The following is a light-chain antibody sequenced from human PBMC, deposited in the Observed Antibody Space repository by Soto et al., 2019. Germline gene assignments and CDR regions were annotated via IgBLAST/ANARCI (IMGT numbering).Light chain of an antibody. V-gene: IGKV3-20*01. CDR1: QSVSSSY. CDR3: HQYDRSPVT. Sequence: MVLTKSPGTLSLSPGERATLSCRASQSVSSSYLAWYQQKPGQAPRLLIYGASRRATGIPDRFSGSGSGTGFTLTIIRVEPEDYAGYYCHQYDRSPVTVGGGTKVEIK. CDR2: GAS. J-gene: IGKJ4*02.